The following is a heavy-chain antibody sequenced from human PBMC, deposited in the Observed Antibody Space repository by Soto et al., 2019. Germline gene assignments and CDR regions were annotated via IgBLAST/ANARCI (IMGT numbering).Heavy chain of an antibody. J-gene: IGHJ6*02. Sequence: ESGGGVVQPGRSLRLSCAASGFTFSSYAMHWVRQAPGKGLEWVAVISYDGSNKYYADSVKGRFTISRDNSKNTLYLQMNSLRAEDTAVYYCARDRIAAAGIVYYYYGMDVWGQGTTVTVSS. CDR3: ARDRIAAAGIVYYYYGMDV. V-gene: IGHV3-30-3*01. CDR2: ISYDGSNK. D-gene: IGHD6-13*01. CDR1: GFTFSSYA.